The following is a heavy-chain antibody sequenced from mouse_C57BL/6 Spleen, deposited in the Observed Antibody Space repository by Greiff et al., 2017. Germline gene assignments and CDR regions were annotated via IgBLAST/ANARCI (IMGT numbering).Heavy chain of an antibody. D-gene: IGHD1-1*01. CDR3: ARSTTVVATSNYFDY. CDR1: GYTFTSYW. Sequence: VQLQQPGAELVKPGASVKLSCKASGYTFTSYWMHWVKQRPGQGLEWIGMIHPNGGSTNYNEKFKSKATLTVDKSSSTAYMQLSSLTSEDSAVYYCARSTTVVATSNYFDYWGQGTTLTVSS. J-gene: IGHJ2*01. CDR2: IHPNGGST. V-gene: IGHV1-64*01.